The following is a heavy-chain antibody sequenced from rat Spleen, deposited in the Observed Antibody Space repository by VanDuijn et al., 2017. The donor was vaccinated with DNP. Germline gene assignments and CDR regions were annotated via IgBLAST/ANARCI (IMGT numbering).Heavy chain of an antibody. D-gene: IGHD1-3*01. CDR1: GFSLTGYS. V-gene: IGHV2-8*01. J-gene: IGHJ4*01. Sequence: QVQLTESGPGLVQPSETLSLTCAVSGFSLTGYSVFWVRQPSGKGLEWMGRMRYNGDTSYNSALKSRLSISRDTSKNQVFLKMNSVQTEDTAMYFCARSLATVVPTGAMDVWGQGISVIVSS. CDR3: ARSLATVVPTGAMDV. CDR2: MRYNGDT.